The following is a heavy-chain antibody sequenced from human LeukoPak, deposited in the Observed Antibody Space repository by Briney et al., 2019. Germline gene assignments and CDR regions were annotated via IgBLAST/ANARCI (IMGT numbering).Heavy chain of an antibody. J-gene: IGHJ4*02. D-gene: IGHD2-15*01. CDR1: GYTFTGEY. Sequence: ASVKVSCKASGYTFTGEYMHWVRQAPGQGLELMGWINPNSGGTNYARNFQGRVTMTRDTSISTAYMELSSLRSDDTAVYYCARGPGAANFDYWGQGTLVTVSS. CDR2: INPNSGGT. V-gene: IGHV1-2*02. CDR3: ARGPGAANFDY.